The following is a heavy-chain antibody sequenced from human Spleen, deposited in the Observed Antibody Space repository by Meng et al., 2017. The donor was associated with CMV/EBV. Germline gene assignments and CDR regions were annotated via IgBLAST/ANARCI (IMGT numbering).Heavy chain of an antibody. Sequence: GESLKISCKGSGYSFTSYWIGWVRQMPGKGLEWMGIIYPGDSDTRYSPSFQGQVTISADKSISTAYLQWSSLKASDTAMYYCARLSGVWRWELGWFDPWGQGTLVTVSS. CDR2: IYPGDSDT. J-gene: IGHJ5*02. CDR1: GYSFTSYW. V-gene: IGHV5-51*01. CDR3: ARLSGVWRWELGWFDP. D-gene: IGHD1-26*01.